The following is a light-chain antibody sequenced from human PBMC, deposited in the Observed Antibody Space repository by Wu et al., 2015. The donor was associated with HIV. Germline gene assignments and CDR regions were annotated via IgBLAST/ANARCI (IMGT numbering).Light chain of an antibody. CDR2: GAS. Sequence: EIVLTQSPATLSLSPGDRATLSCRASQSVSSRLVWYQQRPGQAPRLLIYGASTRATDIPARFSGSGSGTEFTLNISSIQSEDFAVYYCQHYNNWQTFGQGTKVEIK. CDR3: QHYNNWQT. CDR1: QSVSSR. J-gene: IGKJ1*01. V-gene: IGKV3-15*01.